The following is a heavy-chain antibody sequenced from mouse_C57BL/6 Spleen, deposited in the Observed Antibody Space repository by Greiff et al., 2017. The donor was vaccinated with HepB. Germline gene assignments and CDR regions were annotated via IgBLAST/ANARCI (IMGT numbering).Heavy chain of an antibody. J-gene: IGHJ2*01. V-gene: IGHV1-76*01. CDR1: GYTFTDYY. D-gene: IGHD1-2*01. CDR2: IYPGSGNT. Sequence: VKLMESGAELVRPGASVKLSCKASGYTFTDYYINWVKQRPGQGLEWIARIYPGSGNTYYNEKFKGKATLTAEKSSSTAYMQLSSLTSEDSAVYFCAKEDGDEYYFDYWGQGTTLTVSS. CDR3: AKEDGDEYYFDY.